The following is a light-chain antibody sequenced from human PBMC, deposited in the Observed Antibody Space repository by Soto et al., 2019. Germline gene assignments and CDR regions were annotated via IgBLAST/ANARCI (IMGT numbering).Light chain of an antibody. CDR3: QQYDTWPSIT. CDR2: GAS. Sequence: EIVLTQSPATLSLSPGERATLSCRASQSVSIYLTWYQQKPGQAPRLLIYGASTRATGVSDRFSGSGSGTEYTLTISSLQSEDFAVYYCQQYDTWPSITFGQGTRLEIK. CDR1: QSVSIY. J-gene: IGKJ5*01. V-gene: IGKV3-15*01.